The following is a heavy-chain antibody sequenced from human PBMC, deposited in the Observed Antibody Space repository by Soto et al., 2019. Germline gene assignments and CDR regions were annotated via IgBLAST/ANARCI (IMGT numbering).Heavy chain of an antibody. CDR3: AKDRAQGDNYYGMDV. D-gene: IGHD1-26*01. J-gene: IGHJ6*02. Sequence: PGGSLRLSCAASGFTFSSYGMHWVRQAPGKGLEWVAVISYDGSNKYYADSVKGRFTISRDNSKNTLYLQMNSLRAEDTAVYYCAKDRAQGDNYYGMDVWGQGTRSPSP. CDR2: ISYDGSNK. V-gene: IGHV3-30*18. CDR1: GFTFSSYG.